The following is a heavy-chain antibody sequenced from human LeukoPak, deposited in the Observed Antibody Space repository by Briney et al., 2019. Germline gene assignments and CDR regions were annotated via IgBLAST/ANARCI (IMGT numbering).Heavy chain of an antibody. D-gene: IGHD3-22*01. V-gene: IGHV3-48*03. CDR1: GFTVSSYD. CDR3: ARERTSSGYYYLDY. J-gene: IGHJ4*02. Sequence: PGGSLRLSCAASGFTVSSYDMNWVRQTPGKGLEWVSFITRSGNTQYYADSVKGRFTISRDNAKNSLYLQMDSLRAEDTAVYYCARERTSSGYYYLDYWGQGTLVTVPS. CDR2: ITRSGNTQ.